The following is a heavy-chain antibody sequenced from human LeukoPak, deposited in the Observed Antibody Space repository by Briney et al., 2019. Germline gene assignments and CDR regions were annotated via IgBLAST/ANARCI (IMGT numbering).Heavy chain of an antibody. CDR2: ISWDGGST. D-gene: IGHD2-15*01. CDR1: GFTFDDYT. V-gene: IGHV3-43*01. J-gene: IGHJ4*02. Sequence: GGSLRLSCAASGFTFDDYTMHWFRQAPGKGLEWVSLISWDGGSTYYADSVEGRFTIYRDNAKNSLYLQMNSLRAEDTAVYYCARARVKDIVVVVAAPYYFDYWGQGTLVTVSS. CDR3: ARARVKDIVVVVAAPYYFDY.